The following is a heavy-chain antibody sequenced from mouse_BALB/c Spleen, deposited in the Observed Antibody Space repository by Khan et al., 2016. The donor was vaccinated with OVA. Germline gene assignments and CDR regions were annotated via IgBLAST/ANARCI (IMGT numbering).Heavy chain of an antibody. J-gene: IGHJ2*03. CDR1: GYIFTSYW. D-gene: IGHD1-2*01. Sequence: QVRLQQSGAELVRPGASVKLSCKTSGYIFTSYWIHWVKQSSGQGLEWIARIYPGTDNSSYNEKFKDKATLTADKSSSTAYMQLRSLKSEDSDFYFCTREGALNGLAHGGQGTSLTVSS. CDR2: IYPGTDNS. CDR3: TREGALNGLAH. V-gene: IGHV1S132*01.